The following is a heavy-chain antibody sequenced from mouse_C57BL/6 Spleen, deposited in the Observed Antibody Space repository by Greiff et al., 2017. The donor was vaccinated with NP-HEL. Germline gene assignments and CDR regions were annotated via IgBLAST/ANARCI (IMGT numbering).Heavy chain of an antibody. CDR1: GSTFSDYY. V-gene: IGHV5-16*01. J-gene: IGHJ4*01. Sequence: LVESEGGLVQPGSSMKLSCTASGSTFSDYYMAWVRQVPEKGLEWVANINYDGSSTYYLDSLKSRFIISRDNAKNILYLQMSSLKSEDTATYYCAREAGYEGSSYAMDYWGQGTSVTVSS. D-gene: IGHD1-1*01. CDR2: INYDGSST. CDR3: AREAGYEGSSYAMDY.